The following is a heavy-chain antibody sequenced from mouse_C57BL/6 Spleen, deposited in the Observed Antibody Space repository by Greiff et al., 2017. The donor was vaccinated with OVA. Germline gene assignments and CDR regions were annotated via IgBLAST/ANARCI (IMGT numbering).Heavy chain of an antibody. J-gene: IGHJ1*03. D-gene: IGHD2-1*01. CDR2: IYPGDGDT. CDR1: GYAFSSSW. V-gene: IGHV1-82*01. Sequence: QVQLQQSGPELVKPGASVKISCKASGYAFSSSWMNWVKQRPGKGLEWIGRIYPGDGDTNYNGKFKGKATLTADKSSSTAYMQLSSLTSEDSAVYVCARGLPWYFDVWGTGTTVTVSS. CDR3: ARGLPWYFDV.